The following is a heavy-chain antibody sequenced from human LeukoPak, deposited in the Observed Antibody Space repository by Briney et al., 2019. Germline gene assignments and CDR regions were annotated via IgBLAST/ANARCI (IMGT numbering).Heavy chain of an antibody. CDR3: TREGSWGYSYGLHFDY. CDR1: GFTFGDYA. D-gene: IGHD5-18*01. Sequence: GRSLRLSCTASGFTFGDYAMSWFRQAPGKGLEWVGFIRSKAYGGTTEYAASVKGRFTISRDDSKSIAYLQMNSLKTEDTAVYYCTREGSWGYSYGLHFDYWGQGTLVTVSS. V-gene: IGHV3-49*03. CDR2: IRSKAYGGTT. J-gene: IGHJ4*02.